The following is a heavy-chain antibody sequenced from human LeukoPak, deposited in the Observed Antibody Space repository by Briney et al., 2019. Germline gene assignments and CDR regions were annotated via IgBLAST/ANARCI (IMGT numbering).Heavy chain of an antibody. V-gene: IGHV3-23*01. J-gene: IGHJ4*02. Sequence: PGGSLRLSCAASGFTFSDYYMSWIRQAPGKGLEWVSLMTDSGGTTFYTDSVKGRFTISRDNSKNTLFLQMNSLRAEDTAVYYCAKVHINTAWYFDSWGQGTLVTVSS. CDR1: GFTFSDYY. D-gene: IGHD2-21*02. CDR3: AKVHINTAWYFDS. CDR2: MTDSGGTT.